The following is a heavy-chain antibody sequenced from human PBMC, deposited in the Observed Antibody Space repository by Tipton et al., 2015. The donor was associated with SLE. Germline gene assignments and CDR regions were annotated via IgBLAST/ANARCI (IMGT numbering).Heavy chain of an antibody. V-gene: IGHV4-61*09. CDR3: ARGGETAARLDY. Sequence: TLSLTCTVSGGSISSGSYYWSWIRQPAGKGLEWIVHIYTSGSTNYNPSLKSRVTISVDTPKYQFSLKLSSVTATDTAIVYCARGGETAARLDYGVQGTLVTVSS. CDR1: GGSISSGSYY. CDR2: IYTSGST. J-gene: IGHJ4*02. D-gene: IGHD3-16*01.